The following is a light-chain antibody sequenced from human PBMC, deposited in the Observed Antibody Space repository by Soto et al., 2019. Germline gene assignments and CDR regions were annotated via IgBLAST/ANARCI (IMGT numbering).Light chain of an antibody. CDR3: QQRLNWPPG. CDR1: QSVTNY. CDR2: DAS. V-gene: IGKV3-11*01. J-gene: IGKJ1*01. Sequence: EIFLTQSPDTLSLSPGERATLTCRASQSVTNYIAWYQQRPGQAPRLLIYDASNRATGVPARFSGSRSGTDFTLTISDLEPADFGLYYCQQRLNWPPGFGQGTKVVIK.